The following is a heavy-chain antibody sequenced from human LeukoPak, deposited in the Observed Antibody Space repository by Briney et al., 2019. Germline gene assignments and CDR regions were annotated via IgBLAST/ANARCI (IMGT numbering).Heavy chain of an antibody. CDR2: IFHSGST. CDR1: GGSISSYY. V-gene: IGHV4-59*01. J-gene: IGHJ4*02. D-gene: IGHD2-15*01. CDR3: AREKRLDIVVVVAATRGIDY. Sequence: SETLSLTCTVSGGSISSYYWNWIRQPPGKGLEWIGYIFHSGSTNYNPSLKSRVTMSVDTSKNQFSLKVSSVTAADTAVYYCAREKRLDIVVVVAATRGIDYWGQGTLVTVSP.